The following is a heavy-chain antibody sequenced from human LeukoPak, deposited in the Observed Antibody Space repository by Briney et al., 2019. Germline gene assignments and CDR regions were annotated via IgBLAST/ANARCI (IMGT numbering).Heavy chain of an antibody. J-gene: IGHJ4*02. D-gene: IGHD3-10*01. CDR3: AKVCTMVRGATAYYFDY. V-gene: IGHV3-23*01. CDR2: ISGSGGST. CDR1: GFTFSSYA. Sequence: GGSLRLSCAASGFTFSSYAMSWVRQAPGKGLEWVSAISGSGGSTYYADSVKGRFTISRGNSKNTLYLQMNSLRAEDTAVYYCAKVCTMVRGATAYYFDYWGQGTLVTVSS.